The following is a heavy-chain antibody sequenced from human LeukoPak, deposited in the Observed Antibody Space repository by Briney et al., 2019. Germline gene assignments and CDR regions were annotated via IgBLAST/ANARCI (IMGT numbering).Heavy chain of an antibody. CDR2: ISAYNGNT. CDR3: ARYSSGWYGGLTVKDYYYYYYMDV. CDR1: GYTFTSYG. J-gene: IGHJ6*03. Sequence: GASVKVSCKASGYTFTSYGISWVRQAPGQGLEWMGWISAYNGNTNYAQKLQGRVTMTTDTSTSTAYMELRSLRSDDTAVYYCARYSSGWYGGLTVKDYYYYYYMDVWGKGTTVTVSS. V-gene: IGHV1-18*01. D-gene: IGHD6-19*01.